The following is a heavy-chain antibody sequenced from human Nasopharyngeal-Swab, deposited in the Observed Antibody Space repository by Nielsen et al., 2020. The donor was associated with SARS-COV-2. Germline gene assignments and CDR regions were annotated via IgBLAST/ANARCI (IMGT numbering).Heavy chain of an antibody. Sequence: ASVKISCKASGYTFTSYYMHWVRQAPGQGLEWMGIINPSGGSTSYAQKFQGRVTMIRDTSTSTVYMELSSLRSEDTAVYYCARGTDTAMVFRYNWFDPWGQGTLVTVSS. J-gene: IGHJ5*02. D-gene: IGHD5-18*01. CDR2: INPSGGST. CDR3: ARGTDTAMVFRYNWFDP. CDR1: GYTFTSYY. V-gene: IGHV1-46*01.